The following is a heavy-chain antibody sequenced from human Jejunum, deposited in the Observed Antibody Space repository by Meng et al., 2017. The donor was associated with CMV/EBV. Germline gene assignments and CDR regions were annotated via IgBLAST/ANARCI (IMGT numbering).Heavy chain of an antibody. CDR2: IDYSGTT. CDR3: ARDGEGRWLQLGC. CDR1: GDSVSSGGCF. Sequence: GDSVSSGGCFWGWVRQPPGKGLEWIGSIDYSGTTRYNPSLGSRVVISVDTSMNQLTLRLDSVTAADTAVYYCARDGEGRWLQLGCWGQGTLVTVSS. V-gene: IGHV4-39*06. D-gene: IGHD5-24*01. J-gene: IGHJ4*02.